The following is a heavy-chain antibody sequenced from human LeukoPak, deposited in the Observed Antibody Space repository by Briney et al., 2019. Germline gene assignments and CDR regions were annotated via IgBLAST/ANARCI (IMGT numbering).Heavy chain of an antibody. CDR3: AAGTDYSDFDY. J-gene: IGHJ4*02. D-gene: IGHD3-9*01. CDR1: GFALNKAW. Sequence: PGGSLRLSCAAPGFALNKAWMTWVRKAPGKGLEWVGRFKSKIDGGTTDYASPVKGRFTISRDDAKNMLYLQMNSLTSEDTGVYYCAAGTDYSDFDYWGQGTLITVSS. CDR2: FKSKIDGGTT. V-gene: IGHV3-15*01.